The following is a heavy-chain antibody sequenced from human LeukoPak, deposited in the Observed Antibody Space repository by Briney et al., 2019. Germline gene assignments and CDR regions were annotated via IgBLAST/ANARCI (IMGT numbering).Heavy chain of an antibody. V-gene: IGHV4-39*07. Sequence: PSETLSLTCTVSGGPISSSSYYWGWIRQPPGKGPEWIGSIYYTGSTNYNPSLKSRVTISLDTSKNQFSLKLSSVTAADTAVYYCASAGSGSPFDYWGQGTLVTVSS. CDR3: ASAGSGSPFDY. D-gene: IGHD3-10*01. CDR2: IYYTGST. CDR1: GGPISSSSYY. J-gene: IGHJ4*02.